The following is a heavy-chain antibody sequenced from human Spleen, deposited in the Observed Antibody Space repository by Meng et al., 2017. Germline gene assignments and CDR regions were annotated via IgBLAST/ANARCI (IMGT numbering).Heavy chain of an antibody. CDR2: IKPSGGST. D-gene: IGHD3-10*01. CDR3: ARDLNGDRGIYFDY. V-gene: IGHV1-46*01. J-gene: IGHJ4*02. CDR1: GYTFTNYF. Sequence: VQLVQSGAELKKPGASVKVSCNASGYTFTNYFMHWVRQAPGQGLEWMGIIKPSGGSTSYAQKFQGRVTMTRDTSTSTVYMDLSSLRYDDTAVYYCARDLNGDRGIYFDYWGQGTLVTVSS.